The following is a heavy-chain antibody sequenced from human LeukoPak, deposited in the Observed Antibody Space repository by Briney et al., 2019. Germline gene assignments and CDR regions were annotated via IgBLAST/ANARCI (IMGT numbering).Heavy chain of an antibody. CDR1: GGSFSGYY. J-gene: IGHJ4*02. V-gene: IGHV4-34*01. CDR2: INHSGST. Sequence: PSETLSLTCAVYGGSFSGYYRSWIRQPPGKGLEWIGEINHSGSTNYNPSLKSRVTISVDTSKNQFSLKLSSVTAADTAVYYCARAHSTSLDFWSGYYNGEGLYFDYWGQGTLVTVSS. CDR3: ARAHSTSLDFWSGYYNGEGLYFDY. D-gene: IGHD3-3*01.